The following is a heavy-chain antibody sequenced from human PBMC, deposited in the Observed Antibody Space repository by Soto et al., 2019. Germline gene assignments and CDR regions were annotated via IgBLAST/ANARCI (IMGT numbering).Heavy chain of an antibody. V-gene: IGHV1-18*01. J-gene: IGHJ4*02. CDR3: ARATYFDD. CDR2: ISAYNGDT. CDR1: GYTFTNSD. Sequence: ASVKVSCKASGYTFTNSDISWVRQAPGQGLEWMGWISAYNGDTNYAQKFQGRVTMTTDTSTSTAYMELRSLRSDDTAVYYCARATYFDDWGQGPLVTLSS.